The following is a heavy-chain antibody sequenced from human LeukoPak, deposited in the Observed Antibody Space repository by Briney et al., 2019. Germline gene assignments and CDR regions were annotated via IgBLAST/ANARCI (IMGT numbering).Heavy chain of an antibody. CDR3: AKRDGYKSGAVDI. CDR1: GFTFSSYA. Sequence: GGSLRLSCAASGFTFSSYAMSWVRQAPGKGLEWVSTINGGGDSANHAGSVKGRFTISRDNSKNTLYLQMNSLRAEDTAVYYCAKRDGYKSGAVDIWGQGTMVTVSS. J-gene: IGHJ3*02. V-gene: IGHV3-23*01. D-gene: IGHD5-24*01. CDR2: INGGGDSA.